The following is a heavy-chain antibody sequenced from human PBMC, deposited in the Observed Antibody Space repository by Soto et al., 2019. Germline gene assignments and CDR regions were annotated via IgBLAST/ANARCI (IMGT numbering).Heavy chain of an antibody. J-gene: IGHJ3*02. CDR1: GETFATSG. Sequence: QVQWVQSGAELKKPGASVRVSCKPSGETFATSGFHWVTKAPGQGREWRGRNSAYNGNTSYIQKLQGRVTMTTDTYTSTAYMGLRSLKSVDAAVYLFGRDDLFGVIIALAIWCPGTIVTVS. CDR2: NSAYNGNT. D-gene: IGHD2-8*01. V-gene: IGHV1-18*01. CDR3: GRDDLFGVIIALAI.